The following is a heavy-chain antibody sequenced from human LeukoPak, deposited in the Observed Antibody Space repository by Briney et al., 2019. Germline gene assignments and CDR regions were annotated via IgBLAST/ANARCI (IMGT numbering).Heavy chain of an antibody. CDR3: AKLKGWFGEGYFDY. CDR2: IYSGGTT. J-gene: IGHJ4*02. CDR1: GFTVSSNY. V-gene: IGHV3-53*01. Sequence: GGSLRLSCAASGFTVSSNYMSWVRQPPGKGLEWVSVIYSGGTTFYADSVKGRFTISRDNSKNTLYLQMNSLRADDTAVYYCAKLKGWFGEGYFDYWGQGTVVTVSS. D-gene: IGHD3-10*01.